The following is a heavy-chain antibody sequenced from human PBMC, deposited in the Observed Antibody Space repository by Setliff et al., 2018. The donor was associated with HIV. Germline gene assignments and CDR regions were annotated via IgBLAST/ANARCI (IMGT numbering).Heavy chain of an antibody. V-gene: IGHV4-39*07. CDR2: IFYSGST. CDR1: GGSISSGSHF. CDR3: ARDHKYYYDSSGLDY. D-gene: IGHD3-22*01. Sequence: SETLSLTCTVSGGSISSGSHFWGWIRQPAGKGLEWIGHIFYSGSTYYNPSVKSRVTISIDTSKNQFSLRLSSVTAADTAVYYCARDHKYYYDSSGLDYWGQGTLVTVSS. J-gene: IGHJ4*02.